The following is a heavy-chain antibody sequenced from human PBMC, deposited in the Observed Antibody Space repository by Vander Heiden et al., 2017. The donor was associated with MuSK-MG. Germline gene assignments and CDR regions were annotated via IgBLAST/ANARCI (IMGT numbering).Heavy chain of an antibody. CDR1: GLTFSKSA. Sequence: EVQLVESGGGLVQPGGSLRLSFVTSGLTFSKSAMNWVRQAPGKGLEWVSVISGDGSGIHYADSVRGRFTIARDNSRNTLYLEMNNLRVEDTAKYYCAKGSLNTPPLEYWGPGTLVTVST. CDR2: ISGDGSGI. J-gene: IGHJ4*02. CDR3: AKGSLNTPPLEY. V-gene: IGHV3-23*04. D-gene: IGHD2-15*01.